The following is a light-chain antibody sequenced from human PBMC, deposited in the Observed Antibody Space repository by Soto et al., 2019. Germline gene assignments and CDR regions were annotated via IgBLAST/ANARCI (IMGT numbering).Light chain of an antibody. CDR3: QQRYNWPLT. J-gene: IGKJ4*01. CDR1: QSVNIY. CDR2: GAS. Sequence: EIVMAQSPAGLSLSPGERATRCCRASQSVNIYLAWYQQKPGQAPRLLIFGASSRATGIPARFSGSGSGTEFNLTISSLQSEDFALYYCQQRYNWPLTFGGGTKVDIK. V-gene: IGKV3D-15*01.